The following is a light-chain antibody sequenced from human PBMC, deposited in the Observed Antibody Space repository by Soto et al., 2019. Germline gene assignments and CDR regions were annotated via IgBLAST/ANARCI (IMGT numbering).Light chain of an antibody. CDR3: QQYKNWPLT. CDR2: GAS. J-gene: IGKJ4*01. Sequence: VMTQSPATLSVSPGERATLSCRASQSINNNLAWYQQKPGQGPRLLIYGASSRATGIPARFSGSGSGTGFTLTISSLQSEDFAFYYCQQYKNWPLTFGGGTKVEIK. V-gene: IGKV3-15*01. CDR1: QSINNN.